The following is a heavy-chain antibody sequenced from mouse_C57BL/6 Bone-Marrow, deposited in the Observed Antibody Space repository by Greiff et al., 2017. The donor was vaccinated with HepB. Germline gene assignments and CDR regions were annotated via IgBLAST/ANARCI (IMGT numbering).Heavy chain of an antibody. D-gene: IGHD1-1*01. CDR3: ARHKNYYGSSYTWFAY. CDR1: GFTFSDYY. V-gene: IGHV5-12*01. Sequence: EVMLVESGGGLVQPGGSLKLSCAASGFTFSDYYMYWVRQTPEKRLEWVAYISNGGGSTYYPDTVKGRFTISRDNAKNTLYLQMSRLKSEDTAMYYCARHKNYYGSSYTWFAYWGQGTLVTVSA. CDR2: ISNGGGST. J-gene: IGHJ3*01.